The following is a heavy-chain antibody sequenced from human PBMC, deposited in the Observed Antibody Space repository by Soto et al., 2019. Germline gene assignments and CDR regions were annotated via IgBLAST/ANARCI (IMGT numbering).Heavy chain of an antibody. CDR2: IYSSGST. Sequence: SETLSLTCTVSGGSVSSGSYYWSWIRQPPGKGLEWIGYIYSSGSTSYNPPLKSPVTISVDTSKNQFSLKLSSVTAADTAVYYCARDGDGYNYWGQGTLVTVSS. CDR3: ARDGDGYNY. D-gene: IGHD5-12*01. V-gene: IGHV4-61*01. J-gene: IGHJ4*02. CDR1: GGSVSSGSYY.